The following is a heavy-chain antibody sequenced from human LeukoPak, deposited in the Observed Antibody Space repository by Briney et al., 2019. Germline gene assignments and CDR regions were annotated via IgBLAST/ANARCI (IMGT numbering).Heavy chain of an antibody. CDR3: ARDTHYDYVWGSYRPFDY. CDR1: GFIFSNYG. Sequence: LTGGSLRLSCTASGFIFSNYGFHWVRQAPGKGLEWVAVIWYDGSKQYYADSAKGRFTISRDSSKNTLFLEVKSLRAEDTAVYYCARDTHYDYVWGSYRPFDYWGQGTLVTVSS. J-gene: IGHJ4*02. CDR2: IWYDGSKQ. V-gene: IGHV3-33*02. D-gene: IGHD3-16*02.